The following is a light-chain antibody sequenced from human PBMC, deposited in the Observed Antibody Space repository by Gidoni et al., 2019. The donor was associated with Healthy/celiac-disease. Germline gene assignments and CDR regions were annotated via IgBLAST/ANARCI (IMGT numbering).Light chain of an antibody. CDR2: WAS. V-gene: IGKV4-1*01. J-gene: IGKJ2*01. CDR3: QQYYSTPPYT. CDR1: QRVFYSSNNKNY. Sequence: DIVMTQSPDSLAVSLGERATINCKSSQRVFYSSNNKNYLAWYQQNPGQPPKLLIYWASTRESGVPERFSGSGSGTDFTLTISSMQAEDVAVYYCQQYYSTPPYTFGQGTKLEIK.